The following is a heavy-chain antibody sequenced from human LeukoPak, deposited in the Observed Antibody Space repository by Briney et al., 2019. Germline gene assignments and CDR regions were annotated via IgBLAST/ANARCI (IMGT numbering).Heavy chain of an antibody. D-gene: IGHD6-19*01. CDR1: GYTFTGYY. Sequence: GASVKVSCKASGYTFTGYYMHWVRQAPGQGLEWMGWIIPNSGGTNYAQKFQGRVTMTRDTSISTAYMELSRLRSDDTAVYYCARGHDSSGWYDAFDIWGQGTMVTVSS. CDR3: ARGHDSSGWYDAFDI. CDR2: IIPNSGGT. V-gene: IGHV1-2*02. J-gene: IGHJ3*02.